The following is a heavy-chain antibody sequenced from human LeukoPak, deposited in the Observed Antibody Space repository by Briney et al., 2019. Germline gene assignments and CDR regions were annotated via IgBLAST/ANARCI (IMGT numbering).Heavy chain of an antibody. Sequence: PGGSLRLSCAASGFTFSSYWMHWVRQAPGKGLVWVSRINGGGSSISYADSAKGRFTISRDNAKNTLYLQMNSLRAEDTAVYYCARALKYSYGLDWFDPWGQGTLVTVSS. CDR1: GFTFSSYW. V-gene: IGHV3-74*01. CDR3: ARALKYSYGLDWFDP. CDR2: INGGGSSI. J-gene: IGHJ5*02. D-gene: IGHD5-18*01.